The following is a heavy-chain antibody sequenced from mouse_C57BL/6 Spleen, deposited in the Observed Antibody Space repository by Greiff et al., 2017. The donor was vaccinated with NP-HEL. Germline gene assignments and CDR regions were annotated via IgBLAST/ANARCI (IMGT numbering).Heavy chain of an antibody. J-gene: IGHJ3*01. D-gene: IGHD2-5*01. CDR2: IDPETGGT. CDR3: TKSPYSNYVWFAY. Sequence: VQLQESGAELVRPGASVTLSCKASGYTFTDYEMHWVKQTPVHGLEWIGAIDPETGGTAHNQKFKGKAILTADKSSSTAYMELRSLTSEDSAVYYCTKSPYSNYVWFAYWGQGTLVTVSA. V-gene: IGHV1-15*01. CDR1: GYTFTDYE.